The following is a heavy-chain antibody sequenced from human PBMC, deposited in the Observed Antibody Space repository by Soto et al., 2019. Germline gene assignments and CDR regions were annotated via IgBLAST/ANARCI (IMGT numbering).Heavy chain of an antibody. CDR2: INPSGGST. V-gene: IGHV1-46*01. CDR1: GGTFSSYA. Sequence: ASVKVSCKASGGTFSSYAISWVRQAPGQGLEWLGIINPSGGSTSYAQKFQGRVTMTRDTSTSTVYMELSSLRSEDTAVYYCARDTSNYDILTDYRDAFDIWGQGTMVTVSS. D-gene: IGHD3-9*01. CDR3: ARDTSNYDILTDYRDAFDI. J-gene: IGHJ3*02.